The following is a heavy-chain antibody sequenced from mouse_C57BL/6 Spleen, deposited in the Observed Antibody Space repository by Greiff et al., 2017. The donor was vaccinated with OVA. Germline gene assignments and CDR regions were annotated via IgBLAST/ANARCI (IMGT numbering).Heavy chain of an antibody. D-gene: IGHD2-2*01. J-gene: IGHJ2*01. CDR2: INPNNGGT. V-gene: IGHV1-26*01. CDR3: ARGVTTLDY. Sequence: VQLQQSGPELVKPGASVKISCKASGYTFTDYYMNWVKQSPGKSLAWIGDINPNNGGTSYNQKFKGTATLTVDKSSSTAYMDLRSLTSEDSAVYYCARGVTTLDYWGQGTTLTVSS. CDR1: GYTFTDYY.